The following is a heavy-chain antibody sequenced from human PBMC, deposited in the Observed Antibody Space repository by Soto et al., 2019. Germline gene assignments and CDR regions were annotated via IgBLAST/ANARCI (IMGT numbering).Heavy chain of an antibody. V-gene: IGHV4-4*02. CDR2: IYHSGST. D-gene: IGHD2-15*01. CDR3: ARGRGYCSGGSCYPTEWLRYYFDY. J-gene: IGHJ4*02. Sequence: PSETLSLTCAVSGGSISSSNWWSWVRQPPGKGLEWIGEIYHSGSTNYNPSLKSRVTISVDKSKNQFSLKLSSVTAADTAVYYCARGRGYCSGGSCYPTEWLRYYFDYWGQGTLVTVSS. CDR1: GGSISSSNW.